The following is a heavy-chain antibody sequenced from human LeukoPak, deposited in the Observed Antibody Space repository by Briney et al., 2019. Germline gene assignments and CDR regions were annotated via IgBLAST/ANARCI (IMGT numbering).Heavy chain of an antibody. CDR2: IYYSGST. CDR1: GGSISSSNW. Sequence: SETLSLTCAVSGGSISSSNWWSWVRQPPGKGLEWIGSIYYSGSTYYNPSLRSRVTISVDTSKNQFSLKLSSVTAADTAVYYCAEVRSSWGQGTLVTVSS. CDR3: AEVRSS. V-gene: IGHV4-4*02. J-gene: IGHJ4*02. D-gene: IGHD3-10*01.